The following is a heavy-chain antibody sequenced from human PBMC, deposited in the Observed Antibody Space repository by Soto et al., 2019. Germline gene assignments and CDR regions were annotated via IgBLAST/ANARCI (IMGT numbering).Heavy chain of an antibody. Sequence: QVQVVQSGVEVRRPGSSVKVSCKASGDTFKNCVISWVRQAPGQGLEWMGGIIPLFCTTDFAQRFQGRLTITTDESTTTAYMELSRLTSEGTAMYFCAAKMGFGKLAVVWGQGTTVIVPS. CDR1: GDTFKNCV. J-gene: IGHJ6*02. D-gene: IGHD2-15*01. V-gene: IGHV1-69*01. CDR3: AAKMGFGKLAVV. CDR2: IIPLFCTT.